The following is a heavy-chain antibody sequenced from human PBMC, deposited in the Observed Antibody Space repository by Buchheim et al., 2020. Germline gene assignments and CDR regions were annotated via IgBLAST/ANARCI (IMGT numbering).Heavy chain of an antibody. CDR1: GFTYSSYW. V-gene: IGHV3-74*01. Sequence: EVQLVESGGGLVQPGGSLRLSCAACGFTYSSYWMHGVRQAPGKGLVWVSRINSDGSSTSYADSVKGRFTISRDNAKNPLSLQMNSLRAEDTAMYYCARGEETIYYYYGMDVWGQGTT. CDR3: ARGEETIYYYYGMDV. D-gene: IGHD1-7*01. CDR2: INSDGSST. J-gene: IGHJ6*02.